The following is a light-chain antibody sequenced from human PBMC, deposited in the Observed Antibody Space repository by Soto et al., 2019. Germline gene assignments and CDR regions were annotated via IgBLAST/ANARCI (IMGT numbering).Light chain of an antibody. CDR3: QHYFRYPWT. CDR2: DAS. Sequence: IQVTQSPSSLSSSVGDRVNITCRASQSISTWLAWYQQQPGRAPRLLIYDASTLQSGVPSTFSGSGSGTEFTLTISSLQPDDFSSYYCQHYFRYPWTFGQGTKVDIK. V-gene: IGKV1-5*01. J-gene: IGKJ1*01. CDR1: QSISTW.